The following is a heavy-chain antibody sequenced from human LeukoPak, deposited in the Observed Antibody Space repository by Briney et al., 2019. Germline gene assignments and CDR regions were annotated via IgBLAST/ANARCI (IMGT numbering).Heavy chain of an antibody. CDR3: ARDGHRMYYDDTSAYRFDY. V-gene: IGHV1-18*01. J-gene: IGHJ4*02. D-gene: IGHD3-22*01. CDR1: GYTFTNYG. CDR2: ISGYNGNT. Sequence: ASVRVSSKAPGYTFTNYGLSTVRPTPGQGLEWMGRISGYNGNTKYVQKRQGRVTMTRDTSTPTAYMELRSLRSDDTAVYYCARDGHRMYYDDTSAYRFDYWGQGTLVTVSS.